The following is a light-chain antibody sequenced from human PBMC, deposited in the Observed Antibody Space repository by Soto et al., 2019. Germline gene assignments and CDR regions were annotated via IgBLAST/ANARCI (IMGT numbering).Light chain of an antibody. CDR3: QQRSNWPVIT. V-gene: IGKV3-11*01. Sequence: IALTQSPATLPLSPGARATLSCTASRSVSSYLARYQQKPGQAPRLLIYDASNRATGIPARFSGSGSGTDFTLTISSLEPEDFAVYYCQQRSNWPVITFGQGTRLEI. CDR1: RSVSSY. J-gene: IGKJ5*01. CDR2: DAS.